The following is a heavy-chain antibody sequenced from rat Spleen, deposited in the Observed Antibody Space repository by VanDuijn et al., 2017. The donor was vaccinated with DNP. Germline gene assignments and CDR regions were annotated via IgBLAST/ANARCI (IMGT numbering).Heavy chain of an antibody. CDR3: ARLEFGGYTYYFDY. J-gene: IGHJ2*01. Sequence: EVQLQESGPGLVKPSQSLSLTCSVTGYSITSNYWAWIRKFPGNKMEWIGHISYSGSTGYNPFLKSRISITRDTSKNQFFLQLNSVTTDDTATYYCARLEFGGYTYYFDYWGQGVMVTVSS. CDR1: GYSITSNY. D-gene: IGHD1-11*01. CDR2: ISYSGST. V-gene: IGHV3-1*01.